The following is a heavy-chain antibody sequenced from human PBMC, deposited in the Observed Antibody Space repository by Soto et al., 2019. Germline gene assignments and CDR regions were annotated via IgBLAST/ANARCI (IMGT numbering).Heavy chain of an antibody. Sequence: QVQLQQWGAGLLKPSETLSLTCAVYGGSFSGYYWSWIRQPPGKGLEWIGEINHSGSTNYNPSLKSRVTISVDTSKNQFSLKLSSVTAADTAVYYCANTPVAATRNWFDPWGQGTLVTVSS. CDR1: GGSFSGYY. CDR3: ANTPVAATRNWFDP. V-gene: IGHV4-34*01. CDR2: INHSGST. J-gene: IGHJ5*02. D-gene: IGHD2-15*01.